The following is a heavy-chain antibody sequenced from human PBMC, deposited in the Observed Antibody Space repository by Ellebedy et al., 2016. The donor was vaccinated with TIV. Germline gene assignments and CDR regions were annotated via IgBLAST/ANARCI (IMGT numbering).Heavy chain of an antibody. D-gene: IGHD1-26*01. Sequence: AASVKVSCKGVGGSINSYTITWVRQAPGQGLEWMGGIIPIFGTTRYAEKFQGRLTLTEDDSTTTFYLELSSLRSEDTAMYYCARDGRLVRPTTWGQGTLVTVSS. J-gene: IGHJ4*02. CDR3: ARDGRLVRPTT. V-gene: IGHV1-69*13. CDR1: GGSINSYT. CDR2: IIPIFGTT.